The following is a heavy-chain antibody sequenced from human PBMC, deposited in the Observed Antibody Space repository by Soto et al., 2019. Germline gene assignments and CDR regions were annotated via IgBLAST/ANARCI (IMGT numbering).Heavy chain of an antibody. CDR1: GFSLSTSGVG. D-gene: IGHD6-19*01. V-gene: IGHV2-5*01. J-gene: IGHJ4*02. CDR3: AHSRKVRSGWYSVGYYFDY. Sequence: SGPTLVNPTQTLTLTCTFSGFSLSTSGVGVGWIRQPPGKALEWLALIYWNDDKRYSPSLKSRLTITKDTSKNQVVLTMTNMDPVDTATYYCAHSRKVRSGWYSVGYYFDYWGQGTLVTVSS. CDR2: IYWNDDK.